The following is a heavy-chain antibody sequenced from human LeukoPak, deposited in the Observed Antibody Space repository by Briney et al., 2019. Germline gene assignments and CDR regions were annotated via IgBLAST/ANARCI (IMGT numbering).Heavy chain of an antibody. Sequence: ASVKVSCKASGGTFSSYAISWVRQAPGQGLEWMGGIIPIFGTANYAQKFQGRVTITADESTSTAYKELSSLRSEDTAVYYCASGYYYDSSGYYYFDYWGQGTLVTVSS. CDR2: IIPIFGTA. V-gene: IGHV1-69*13. CDR1: GGTFSSYA. D-gene: IGHD3-22*01. J-gene: IGHJ4*02. CDR3: ASGYYYDSSGYYYFDY.